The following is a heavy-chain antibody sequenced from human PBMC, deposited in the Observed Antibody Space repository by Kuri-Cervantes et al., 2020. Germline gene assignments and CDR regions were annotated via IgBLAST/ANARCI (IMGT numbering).Heavy chain of an antibody. CDR3: AKSLYDSSSYFFPFAFDI. Sequence: GESLKIPCAASGFTFSRYWMNWVRQAPGKGLEWVSAISGSTGSTYYADSVKGRVTISRDNSKNTLYLQMNSLRAEDTAVYYCAKSLYDSSSYFFPFAFDIWGQGTMVTVSS. CDR1: GFTFSRYW. V-gene: IGHV3-23*01. CDR2: ISGSTGST. J-gene: IGHJ3*02. D-gene: IGHD3-22*01.